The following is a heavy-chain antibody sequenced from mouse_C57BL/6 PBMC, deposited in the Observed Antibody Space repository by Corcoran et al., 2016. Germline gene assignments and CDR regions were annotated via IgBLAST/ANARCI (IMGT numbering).Heavy chain of an antibody. CDR3: ARPYPYYYAMDY. D-gene: IGHD2-10*01. CDR1: GFSLSTSGMG. Sequence: QVTLKESGPGILQSSQTLSLPCSFSGFSLSTSGMGVSWIRQPSGKGLEWLAHIYWDDDKRYNPSLKSRLTISKDTSRNQVFLKITSVDTADTATYYCARPYPYYYAMDYWGQGTSVTVSS. CDR2: IYWDDDK. J-gene: IGHJ4*01. V-gene: IGHV8-12*01.